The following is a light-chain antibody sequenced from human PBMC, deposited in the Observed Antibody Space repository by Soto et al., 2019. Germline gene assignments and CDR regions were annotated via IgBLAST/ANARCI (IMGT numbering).Light chain of an antibody. CDR2: GST. V-gene: IGLV1-40*01. CDR1: SSDIGAGSE. CDR3: QSYDNSLSAYV. J-gene: IGLJ1*01. Sequence: QSVLTQPPSLSGAPGQRVTISFTGSSSDIGAGSEVHWYQQLPGTAPKLLIFGSTNRPSGVPDRFSGSKSATSASLAITGLQAEDEADYYCQSYDNSLSAYVFGTGTKLNVL.